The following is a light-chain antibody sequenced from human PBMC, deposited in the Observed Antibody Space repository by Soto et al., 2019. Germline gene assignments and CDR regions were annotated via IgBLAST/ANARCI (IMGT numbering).Light chain of an antibody. Sequence: DIQMTQSPSSLSASVGDRVTITCQASQDIKNYLNWYQQKPGKAPKLLTYEASNLGKGVPSRFSGSGSGRSFTFTISILQPEDIATYYGEQCDDFFTFGGGTRIEIK. CDR2: EAS. CDR1: QDIKNY. J-gene: IGKJ4*01. CDR3: EQCDDFFT. V-gene: IGKV1-33*01.